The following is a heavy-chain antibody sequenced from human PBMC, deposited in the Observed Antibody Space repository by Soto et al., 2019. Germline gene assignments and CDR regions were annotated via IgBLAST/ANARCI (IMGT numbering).Heavy chain of an antibody. Sequence: SETLSLTCTVSGGSISSSSYYWGWIRQPPGKGLEWIGRFCYSGSTYYNASVKSRVTISVDTSKNQFSLKLSSVTAADSAVYYCARRLLWFGEFPRGFDPWGQGTLVTVSS. J-gene: IGHJ5*02. CDR3: ARRLLWFGEFPRGFDP. D-gene: IGHD3-10*01. CDR2: FCYSGST. CDR1: GGSISSSSYY. V-gene: IGHV4-39*01.